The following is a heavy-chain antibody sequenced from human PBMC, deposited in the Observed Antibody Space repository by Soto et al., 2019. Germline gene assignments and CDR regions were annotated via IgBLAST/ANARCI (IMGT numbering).Heavy chain of an antibody. CDR2: ISSSGSTI. CDR1: GFTFSDYY. V-gene: IGHV3-11*01. J-gene: IGHJ6*03. CDR3: ARDERYYYYYMDV. Sequence: QVQLVESGGGLVKPGGSLRLSCAASGFTFSDYYMSWIRQAPGKGLEWVSYISSSGSTIYYADSVKDRVTISRDNAKNSLNLQMNSLRAEDTAVYYCARDERYYYYYMDVWGKGTTVTVSS.